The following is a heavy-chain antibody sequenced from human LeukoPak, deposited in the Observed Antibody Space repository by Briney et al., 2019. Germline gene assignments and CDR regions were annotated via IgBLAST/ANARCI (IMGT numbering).Heavy chain of an antibody. CDR1: DGSIINNNHY. CDR2: IYYSGST. CDR3: ARQVTTVTTPGFDY. J-gene: IGHJ4*02. V-gene: IGHV4-39*01. D-gene: IGHD4-17*01. Sequence: TSETLSLTCTVSDGSIINNNHYWGWTRQPPGKGLEWIGSIYYSGSTYYNPSLKSRVTISVDTSKNQFSLKLSSVTAADTAVYYCARQVTTVTTPGFDYWGQGTLVTVSS.